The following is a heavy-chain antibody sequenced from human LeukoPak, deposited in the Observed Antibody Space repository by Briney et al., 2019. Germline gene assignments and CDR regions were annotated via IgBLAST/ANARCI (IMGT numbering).Heavy chain of an antibody. Sequence: GGSLRLSCAASGFTFSSYAMSWVRQAPGKGLEWVSAISGSGGSTYYADSVEGRFTISRDNSKNTLYLQMNSLRAEDTAVYYCAKPLSGRYSSFDYWGQGTLVTVSS. CDR3: AKPLSGRYSSFDY. J-gene: IGHJ4*02. CDR1: GFTFSSYA. V-gene: IGHV3-23*01. D-gene: IGHD1-26*01. CDR2: ISGSGGST.